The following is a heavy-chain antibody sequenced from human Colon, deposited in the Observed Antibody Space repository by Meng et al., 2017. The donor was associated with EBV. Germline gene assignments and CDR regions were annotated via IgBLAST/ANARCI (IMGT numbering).Heavy chain of an antibody. J-gene: IGHJ4*02. CDR3: ARGAYFDY. CDR1: GGSISSGGYS. V-gene: IGHV4-30-2*01. CDR2: IYYSGSA. Sequence: QLQLQESGSGLVKPSETLSLTCAVSGGSISSGGYSWHRIRQPPGKGLQWIGYIYYSGSAFYNPSLKSRVTLSVDRSKNQFSLNLSSVTAADTAVYYCARGAYFDYWGQGTLVTVSS.